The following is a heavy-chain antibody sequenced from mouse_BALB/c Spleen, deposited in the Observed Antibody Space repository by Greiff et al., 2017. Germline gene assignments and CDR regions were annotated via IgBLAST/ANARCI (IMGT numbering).Heavy chain of an antibody. Sequence: EVKVVESGGGLVKPGGSLKLSCAASGFTFSSYAMSWVRQTPEKRLEWVASISSGGSTYYPDSVKGRFTISRDNARNILYLQMSSLRSEDTAMYYCAREDYGSSYYAMDYWGQGTSVTVSS. CDR2: ISSGGST. J-gene: IGHJ4*01. CDR3: AREDYGSSYYAMDY. V-gene: IGHV5-6-5*01. D-gene: IGHD1-1*01. CDR1: GFTFSSYA.